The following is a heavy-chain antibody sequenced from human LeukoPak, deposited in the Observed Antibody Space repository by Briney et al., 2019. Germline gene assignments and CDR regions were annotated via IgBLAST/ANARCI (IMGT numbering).Heavy chain of an antibody. CDR1: GFTFSSYA. V-gene: IGHV3-23*01. CDR3: AKMGLNYDILTGQGDY. J-gene: IGHJ4*02. D-gene: IGHD3-9*01. Sequence: GGSLRLSCAASGFTFSSYAMSWVRQAPGKGLEWVSAISGSGGSTYYADPVKGRFTISRDNSKNTLYLQMNSLRAEDTAVYYCAKMGLNYDILTGQGDYWGQGTLVTVSS. CDR2: ISGSGGST.